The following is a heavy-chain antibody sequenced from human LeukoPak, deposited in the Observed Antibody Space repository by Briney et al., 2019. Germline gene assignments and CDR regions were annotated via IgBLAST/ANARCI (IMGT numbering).Heavy chain of an antibody. CDR2: INPNSGGT. CDR3: ARESVPAVAARRGLNY. V-gene: IGHV1-2*06. CDR1: GYTFTSYY. D-gene: IGHD6-6*01. Sequence: ASVKVSCKVSGYTFTSYYMHWVRQAPGQGLEWMGLINPNSGGTNYAQKFQGRVTMTRDTSISTVYMEMSRLRSDDTAVYYCARESVPAVAARRGLNYWGQGTLVAVSS. J-gene: IGHJ4*02.